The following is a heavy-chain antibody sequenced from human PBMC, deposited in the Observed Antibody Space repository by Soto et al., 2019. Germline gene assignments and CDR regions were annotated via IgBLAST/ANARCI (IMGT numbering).Heavy chain of an antibody. Sequence: QSQTLSLTCAISGDSVSSNSAAWNWIRQSPSRGLEWLGRTYYRSKWYNDYAVSVKSRITINPDTTKNQFSLQLNSVTPEDPAVDYCARGFFLLVEELYYYYYMDVWGKGTTVTVSS. CDR2: TYYRSKWYN. V-gene: IGHV6-1*01. CDR3: ARGFFLLVEELYYYYYMDV. J-gene: IGHJ6*03. CDR1: GDSVSSNSAA.